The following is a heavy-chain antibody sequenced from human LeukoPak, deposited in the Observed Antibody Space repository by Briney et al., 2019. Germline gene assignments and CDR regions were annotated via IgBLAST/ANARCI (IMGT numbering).Heavy chain of an antibody. V-gene: IGHV4-34*01. D-gene: IGHD5-18*01. J-gene: IGHJ4*02. CDR1: GESFSGNY. CDR3: ARSAQYSATLDY. CDR2: INHSGSA. Sequence: PSETLSLTCAVYGESFSGNYWSWIRQSPGKGLVWIGEINHSGSANYNPSLKSRVTISVDTSKNQFSLKLNSVTAADTAVYYCARSAQYSATLDYWGQGTLVTVSS.